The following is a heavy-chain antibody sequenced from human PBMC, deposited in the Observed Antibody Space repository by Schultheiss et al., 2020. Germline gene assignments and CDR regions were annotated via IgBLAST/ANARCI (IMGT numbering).Heavy chain of an antibody. D-gene: IGHD3-3*01. J-gene: IGHJ6*02. CDR2: ISSSGSTI. Sequence: GGSLRLSCAASGFTFSSYEMNWVRQAPGKGLEWVSYISSSGSTIYYADSVKGRFTISRDNAKNSLYLQMNSLRAEDTAVYYCARDDFWSGAYYYYGMDVWGQGTTVTVSS. CDR3: ARDDFWSGAYYYYGMDV. V-gene: IGHV3-48*03. CDR1: GFTFSSYE.